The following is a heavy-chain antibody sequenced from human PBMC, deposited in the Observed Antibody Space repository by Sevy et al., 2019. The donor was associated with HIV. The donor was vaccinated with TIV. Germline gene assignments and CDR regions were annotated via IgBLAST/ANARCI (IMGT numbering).Heavy chain of an antibody. J-gene: IGHJ4*02. CDR2: IYTSGST. D-gene: IGHD5-12*01. Sequence: SDTLSLTCTVSGGSISSGSYYWSWIRQPAGKGLEWIGRIYTSGSTNYNPSLKSRVTISVDTSKNQFSLKLSSVTAADTAVYYCARGPGGYDWVDYWGQGTLVTVSS. CDR3: ARGPGGYDWVDY. CDR1: GGSISSGSYY. V-gene: IGHV4-61*02.